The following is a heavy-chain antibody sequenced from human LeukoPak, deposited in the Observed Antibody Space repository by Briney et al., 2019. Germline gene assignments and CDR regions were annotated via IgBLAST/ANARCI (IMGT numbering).Heavy chain of an antibody. CDR2: FCSSGDT. CDR1: SGSISSTNYC. V-gene: IGHV4-39*07. Sequence: SETLSLTCTVSSGSISSTNYCWGWIRQPPGKGLEWIGTFCSSGDTFYIPSLKSRVTISLDTSKNQFSLKLISVTAADTAVYYCARGVGSGYTDYWGQGALVTVSS. CDR3: ARGVGSGYTDY. D-gene: IGHD3-22*01. J-gene: IGHJ4*02.